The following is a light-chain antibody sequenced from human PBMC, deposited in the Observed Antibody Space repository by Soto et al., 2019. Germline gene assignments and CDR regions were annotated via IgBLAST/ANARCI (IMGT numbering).Light chain of an antibody. Sequence: DIQMTHSPSSLSASVADRVIITCRASQSISNHLNWYQQKPGKAPKLLIFAASSLQSGVPSRFSGSRSGPDFTLTISSLQPEDFATYYCQQSYSSPPTFGQGTKVDIK. CDR1: QSISNH. CDR2: AAS. CDR3: QQSYSSPPT. J-gene: IGKJ1*01. V-gene: IGKV1-39*01.